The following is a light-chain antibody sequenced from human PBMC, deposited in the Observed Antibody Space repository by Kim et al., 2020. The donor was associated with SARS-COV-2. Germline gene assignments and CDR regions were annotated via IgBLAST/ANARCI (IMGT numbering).Light chain of an antibody. CDR2: AAS. Sequence: DIHLTQSPSSVSASVGDRVTITCRASLAISSWLAWYQQKPGKAPKLLIYAASSLHTGVPSRFSGSGSGTDFTLTISSLQPEDFATYYCQQANSFPYTFGQGTKLEIK. CDR1: LAISSW. V-gene: IGKV1-12*01. CDR3: QQANSFPYT. J-gene: IGKJ2*01.